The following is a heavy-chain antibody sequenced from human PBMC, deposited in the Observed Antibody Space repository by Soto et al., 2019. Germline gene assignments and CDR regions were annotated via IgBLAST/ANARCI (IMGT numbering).Heavy chain of an antibody. CDR3: ARDYDSSGYYYDY. J-gene: IGHJ4*02. D-gene: IGHD3-22*01. V-gene: IGHV4-59*13. CDR2: IYYSGGT. Sequence: SSETLSLTCTVSGGSISTYYWTWIRQPPGKGLEWVGYIYYSGGTKYNPSLKSRVTMSVDTSKNHFSLKLSSVTAADTAVYYCARDYDSSGYYYDYWGQGTLVTVSS. CDR1: GGSISTYY.